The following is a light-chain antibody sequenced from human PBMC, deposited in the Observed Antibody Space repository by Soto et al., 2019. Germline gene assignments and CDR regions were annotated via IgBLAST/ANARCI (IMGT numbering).Light chain of an antibody. CDR3: QVWDKSSDHAV. CDR2: YDS. J-gene: IGLJ7*01. Sequence: SYELTQPPSVSVAPGKTARITCGGTNIGSKRVHWYQQKPGQAPVVVMYYDSDRPSGIPERFSGAKSGNTATLTISRVEAGDEADYYCQVWDKSSDHAVFGGGTQLTVL. V-gene: IGLV3-21*04. CDR1: NIGSKR.